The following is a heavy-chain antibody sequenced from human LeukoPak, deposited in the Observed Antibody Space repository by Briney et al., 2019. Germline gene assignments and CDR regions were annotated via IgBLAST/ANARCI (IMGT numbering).Heavy chain of an antibody. CDR3: AREVGGFTMVRGVIIPYYFDY. Sequence: SETLSLTCTVSGGSISSSSYYWGWIRQPPGKGLEWIGSIYYSGSTYYNPSLKSRVTISVDTSKNQFSLKLSSVTAADTAVYYCAREVGGFTMVRGVIIPYYFDYWGQGTLVTVSS. CDR1: GGSISSSSYY. V-gene: IGHV4-39*07. CDR2: IYYSGST. J-gene: IGHJ4*02. D-gene: IGHD3-10*01.